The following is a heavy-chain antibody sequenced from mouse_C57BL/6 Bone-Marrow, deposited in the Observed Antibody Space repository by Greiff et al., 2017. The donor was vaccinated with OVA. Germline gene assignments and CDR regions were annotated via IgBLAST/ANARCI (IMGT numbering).Heavy chain of an antibody. CDR3: ARGPIYDGYLGWFAY. Sequence: QVQLKESGAELAKPGASVKLSCKASGYTFTSYWMHWVKQRPGQGLEWIGYINPSSGYTKYNQKFKDKATLTADKSSSTAYMQLSSLTYEDSAVYYCARGPIYDGYLGWFAYWGQGTLVTVSA. D-gene: IGHD2-3*01. J-gene: IGHJ3*01. CDR2: INPSSGYT. CDR1: GYTFTSYW. V-gene: IGHV1-7*01.